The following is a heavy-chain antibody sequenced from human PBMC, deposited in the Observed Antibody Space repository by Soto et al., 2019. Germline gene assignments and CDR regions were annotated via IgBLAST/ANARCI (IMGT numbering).Heavy chain of an antibody. CDR3: ARGLTMVRGGNPGYFQH. CDR2: IYYSGST. Sequence: SETLSLTCTVSGGSISSYYWSWIRQPPGKGLEWIGYIYYSGSTNYNPSLKSRVTISVDTSKNQFSLKLSSVTAADTAVYYCARGLTMVRGGNPGYFQHWGQGTLVTVSS. J-gene: IGHJ1*01. D-gene: IGHD3-10*01. CDR1: GGSISSYY. V-gene: IGHV4-59*01.